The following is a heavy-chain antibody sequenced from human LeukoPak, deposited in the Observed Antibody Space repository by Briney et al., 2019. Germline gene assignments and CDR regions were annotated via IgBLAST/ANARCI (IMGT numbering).Heavy chain of an antibody. Sequence: GGSPRLSCAASGFTFSSYAMSWVRQAPGKGLEWVSVISGSGDSTYYADSVKGRFTISRDNSKNTLNLQMNSPRVEDTAVYYCAKLSGSYYLPLDYWGQGTLVTVSS. D-gene: IGHD1-26*01. CDR1: GFTFSSYA. CDR3: AKLSGSYYLPLDY. V-gene: IGHV3-23*01. CDR2: ISGSGDST. J-gene: IGHJ4*02.